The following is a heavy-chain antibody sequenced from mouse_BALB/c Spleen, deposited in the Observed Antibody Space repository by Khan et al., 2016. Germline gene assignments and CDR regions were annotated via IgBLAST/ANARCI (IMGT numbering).Heavy chain of an antibody. J-gene: IGHJ3*01. CDR1: GYTFTNYG. D-gene: IGHD2-1*01. Sequence: QLQLVQSGPELKKPGETVKISCKASGYTFTNYGMNWVKQAPGKGLKWMGWINTYTGEPTYADDFKGRFAFSLETSASTAYLQINNLKNEDTATYFCARRGYYGNSWFAYWGQGTLVTVSA. V-gene: IGHV9-3-1*01. CDR3: ARRGYYGNSWFAY. CDR2: INTYTGEP.